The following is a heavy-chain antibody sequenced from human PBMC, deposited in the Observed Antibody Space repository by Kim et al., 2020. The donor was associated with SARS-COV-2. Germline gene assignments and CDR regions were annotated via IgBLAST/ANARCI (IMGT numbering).Heavy chain of an antibody. CDR1: GVPFRNYA. V-gene: IGHV1-69*13. D-gene: IGHD1-26*01. Sequence: SVKVSCKASGVPFRNYALSWVRQAPGQGLEWLGGFNHIFESAIYAPGFRDRVTITADASTSTAYMDLSSLRFEDTAAYYCALSQEVGNFYHYAMGVWGQ. CDR2: FNHIFESA. J-gene: IGHJ6*02. CDR3: ALSQEVGNFYHYAMGV.